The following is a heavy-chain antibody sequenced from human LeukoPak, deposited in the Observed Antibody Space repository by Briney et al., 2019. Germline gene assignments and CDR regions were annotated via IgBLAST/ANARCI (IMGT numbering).Heavy chain of an antibody. CDR3: ARGRGHTAMVIGWFDP. J-gene: IGHJ5*02. Sequence: SATLSLTSAVYGGSFSGYYWCCLRQPPGKGLECIGEINHSGSTNYNPSLKGRVTISIDTSKNKFYLKLSCLTAEDTAVYYCARGRGHTAMVIGWFDPWGQGTLVTVSS. CDR1: GGSFSGYY. V-gene: IGHV4-34*01. CDR2: INHSGST. D-gene: IGHD5-18*01.